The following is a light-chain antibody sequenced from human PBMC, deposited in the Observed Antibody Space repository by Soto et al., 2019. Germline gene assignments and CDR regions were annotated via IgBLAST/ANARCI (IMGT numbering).Light chain of an antibody. V-gene: IGKV1-5*01. J-gene: IGKJ2*01. CDR3: QQYGSSPYT. CDR1: QSINNW. Sequence: DVQITQSPSSLSASVGDRVTITCRASQSINNWLAWYQQKPGKAPKFLIYDASTLETGVPSRFSGSASGTEFTLTISGLQPEDVASYYCQQYGSSPYTFGLGTKLEIK. CDR2: DAS.